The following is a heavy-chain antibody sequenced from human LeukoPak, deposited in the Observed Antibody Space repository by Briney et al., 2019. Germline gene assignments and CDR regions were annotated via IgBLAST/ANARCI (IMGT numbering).Heavy chain of an antibody. D-gene: IGHD1-26*01. V-gene: IGHV3-9*01. CDR2: ISWNGDIV. CDR1: GFIFDDYA. Sequence: PGGSLRLSCAASGFIFDDYAIHWVRQAPGKGLEWVSGISWNGDIVSYADSVKGRFTISRDNSKNTLYLQMNSLRAEDTAVYYCAKGSGSYLSPLYYFDYWGQGTLVTVSS. CDR3: AKGSGSYLSPLYYFDY. J-gene: IGHJ4*02.